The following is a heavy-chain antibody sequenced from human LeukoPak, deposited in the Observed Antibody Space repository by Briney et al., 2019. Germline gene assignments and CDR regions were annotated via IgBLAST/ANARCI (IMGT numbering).Heavy chain of an antibody. CDR3: ARGTYYDFWSGYFDY. D-gene: IGHD3-3*01. CDR1: VGTFSSYA. V-gene: IGHV1-69*04. J-gene: IGHJ4*02. CDR2: IIPILGIA. Sequence: GASVKVSCKASVGTFSSYAISWVRQAPGQGLEWMGRIIPILGIANYAQKFQGRVTITADKSTSTAYMELSSLRSEDTAVYYCARGTYYDFWSGYFDYWGQGTLVTVSS.